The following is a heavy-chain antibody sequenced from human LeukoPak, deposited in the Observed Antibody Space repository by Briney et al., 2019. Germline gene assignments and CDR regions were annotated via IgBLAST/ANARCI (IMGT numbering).Heavy chain of an antibody. V-gene: IGHV3-7*01. CDR2: IKVDGSKK. D-gene: IGHD2-21*01. CDR1: GFSFTRSW. J-gene: IGHJ4*02. CDR3: VRGGPLGLGTCGY. Sequence: PGGSLRLSCVASGFSFTRSWMSWVRQAPGKGLEWVAYIKVDGSKKHYPDSVKGRFIISRDNAKNTLHLQMNNLRAEATAVYYCVRGGPLGLGTCGYWAQGTLVSVSS.